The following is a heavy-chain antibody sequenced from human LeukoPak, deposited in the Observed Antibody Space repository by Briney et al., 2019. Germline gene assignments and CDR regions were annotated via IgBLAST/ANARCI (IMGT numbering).Heavy chain of an antibody. V-gene: IGHV3-30*02. D-gene: IGHD6-6*01. CDR2: IRYDASNK. CDR3: AKVASSSSSYFDY. J-gene: IGHJ4*02. Sequence: GGSLRLSCAASGFSFSIYGMHWVRQAPGKGLEWVAFIRYDASNKYYADSVRGRFTISRDTSKNTLYLQMNILRAEDTAVYYCAKVASSSSSYFDYWGQGTLVTVSS. CDR1: GFSFSIYG.